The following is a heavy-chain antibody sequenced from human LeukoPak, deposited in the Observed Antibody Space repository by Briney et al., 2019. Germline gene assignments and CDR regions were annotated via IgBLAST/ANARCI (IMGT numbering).Heavy chain of an antibody. CDR3: ARRSVGATPYYYDY. CDR1: GFTFSSYS. V-gene: IGHV3-21*01. CDR2: ISSSSYI. D-gene: IGHD1-26*01. J-gene: IGHJ4*02. Sequence: PGGSLRLSCAASGFTFSSYSMNWVRQAPGKGLEWVSSISSSSYIYYADSVKGRFTISRDNAKNSLYLQMNSLRAEDTAVYYCARRSVGATPYYYDYWGQGTLVTVSS.